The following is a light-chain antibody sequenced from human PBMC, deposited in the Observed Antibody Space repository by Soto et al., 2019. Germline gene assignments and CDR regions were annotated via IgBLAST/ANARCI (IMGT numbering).Light chain of an antibody. Sequence: AVQMTQSPSSLSASVGDRVTITCRASQGIRIDLGWYQQKPGKAPKLMIYAASTLQSGLPSRFSGSRSGTDFTLTISSLQPEDFATYYCLQDYSYPFTFGPGTKVDI. CDR2: AAS. V-gene: IGKV1-6*02. CDR3: LQDYSYPFT. J-gene: IGKJ3*01. CDR1: QGIRID.